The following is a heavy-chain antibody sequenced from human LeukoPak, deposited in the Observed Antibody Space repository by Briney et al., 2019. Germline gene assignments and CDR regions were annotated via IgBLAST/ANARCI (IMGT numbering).Heavy chain of an antibody. D-gene: IGHD5-24*01. CDR1: GYTFTSYY. J-gene: IGHJ3*02. CDR2: INPSGGST. CDR3: ARVIDGYKYSFDAFYI. V-gene: IGHV1-46*01. Sequence: ASVKVSCKASGYTFTSYYMHWVRQAPGQGLEWMGRINPSGGSTSCAQKFQGRVTMTRDTSTSTVYMELSSLRSEDTAVYYCARVIDGYKYSFDAFYIWGQGTMVTASS.